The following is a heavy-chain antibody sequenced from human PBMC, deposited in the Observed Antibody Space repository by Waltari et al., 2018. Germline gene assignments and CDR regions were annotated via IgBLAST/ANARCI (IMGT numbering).Heavy chain of an antibody. CDR3: ARDLRYCSSTSCYYWFDP. V-gene: IGHV4-4*07. D-gene: IGHD2-2*01. CDR2: IYTSGST. CDR1: GGSISSYY. J-gene: IGHJ5*02. Sequence: QVQLQESGPGLVKPSETLSLTCTVPGGSISSYYWSWIRQPAGQGLEWIGRIYTSGSTNYNPSLKSRVTMSVDTSKNQFSLKLSSVTAADTAVYYCARDLRYCSSTSCYYWFDPWGQGTLVTVSS.